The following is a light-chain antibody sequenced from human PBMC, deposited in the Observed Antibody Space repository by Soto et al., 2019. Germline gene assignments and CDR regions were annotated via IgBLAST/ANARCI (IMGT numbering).Light chain of an antibody. J-gene: IGKJ2*01. CDR1: QSVSRTY. Sequence: EIVLTQSPGTLSLSPGERATLSCRASQSVSRTYLAWYQQKPGQAPGLLIYDVSSRATGIPDRFSGSESGTDFALTISRLEPEDFAVYYCQQYGTSPYTFGQGTKLEIK. CDR2: DVS. CDR3: QQYGTSPYT. V-gene: IGKV3-20*01.